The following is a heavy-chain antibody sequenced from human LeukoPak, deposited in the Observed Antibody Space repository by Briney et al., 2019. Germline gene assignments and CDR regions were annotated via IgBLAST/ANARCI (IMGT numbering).Heavy chain of an antibody. D-gene: IGHD2-2*01. CDR2: IWYDGSNK. Sequence: PGGSLRLSCAASGFTFSSYGMHWVRQAPGKGLEWVAVIWYDGSNKYYADSVEGRFTISRDNSKNTLYLQMNSLRAEDTAVYYCASIVVVPAASSDAFDIWGQGTMVTVSS. CDR3: ASIVVVPAASSDAFDI. J-gene: IGHJ3*02. CDR1: GFTFSSYG. V-gene: IGHV3-33*01.